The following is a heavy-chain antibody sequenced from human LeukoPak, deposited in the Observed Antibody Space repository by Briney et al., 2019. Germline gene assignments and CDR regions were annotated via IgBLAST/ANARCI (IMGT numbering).Heavy chain of an antibody. V-gene: IGHV1-69*13. CDR3: ARGRRGWLQIRHSFDY. Sequence: ASVKVSCKASGDTFSSYVITWVRQAPGQGLEWMGGIIPIFGTTTYAQKFQGRLTITADASTGTAYMELSSLRSEDTSVYYCARGRRGWLQIRHSFDYWGQGTLVTVSS. J-gene: IGHJ4*02. CDR1: GDTFSSYV. D-gene: IGHD5-24*01. CDR2: IIPIFGTT.